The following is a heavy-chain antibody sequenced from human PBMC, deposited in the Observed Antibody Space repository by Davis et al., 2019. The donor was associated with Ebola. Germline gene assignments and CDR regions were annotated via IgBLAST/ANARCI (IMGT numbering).Heavy chain of an antibody. D-gene: IGHD6-13*01. CDR3: ARHGPGFIAAAEV. CDR2: IYESEST. CDR1: GASISSSSYH. Sequence: PSETLSLTCTVSGASISSSSYHWGWIRQPPGKGLEWIGSIYESESTYYNPSLRSRVTISVDTSKNQLSLKLSSVTAADTAVYYCARHGPGFIAAAEVWGQGTLVTVSS. V-gene: IGHV4-39*01. J-gene: IGHJ1*01.